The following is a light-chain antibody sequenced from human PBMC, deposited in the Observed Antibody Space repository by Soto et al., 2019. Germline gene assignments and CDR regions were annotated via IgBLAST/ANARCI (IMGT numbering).Light chain of an antibody. CDR2: RNS. Sequence: QSVLTQQPSASGTPGQRVTISCSGSSSNIGSNYVYWYQQLPGTAPKLLIYRNSQRPSGVPDRFSGSKSGTSASLAISGLRSEDEADYYCAARDDSLSGPVFGGGTKLTVL. V-gene: IGLV1-47*01. CDR3: AARDDSLSGPV. J-gene: IGLJ2*01. CDR1: SSNIGSNY.